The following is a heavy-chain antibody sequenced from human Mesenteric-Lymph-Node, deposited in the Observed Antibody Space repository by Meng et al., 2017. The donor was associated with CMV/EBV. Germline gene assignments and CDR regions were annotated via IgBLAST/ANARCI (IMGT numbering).Heavy chain of an antibody. CDR1: GYTFTSFD. CDR2: MNPNSGNT. D-gene: IGHD6-19*01. CDR3: ARCPSYSSGFPDC. V-gene: IGHV1-8*02. Sequence: QEQLVQSGAEVKKPGASVKVSCKASGYTFTSFDINWVRQATGQGPEWMGWMNPNSGNTGYAQKFQGRVTLTRDTSISTAYMELSSLRSEDTAVYYCARCPSYSSGFPDCWGQGTLVTVSS. J-gene: IGHJ4*02.